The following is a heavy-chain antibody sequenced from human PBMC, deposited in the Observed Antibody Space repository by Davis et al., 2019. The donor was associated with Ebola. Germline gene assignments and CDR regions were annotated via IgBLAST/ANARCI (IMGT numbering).Heavy chain of an antibody. CDR3: ARGYGALPFDY. CDR1: GYSFSIHW. Sequence: GESLKISCKGSGYSFSIHWIAWVRQMPGKGLEWMGIIYPGDSDTRYSPSFQGQVTISADTSISTAYLQWSSLKASDTAMYYCARGYGALPFDYWGQGTLVTVSS. CDR2: IYPGDSDT. D-gene: IGHD3-16*01. J-gene: IGHJ4*02. V-gene: IGHV5-51*01.